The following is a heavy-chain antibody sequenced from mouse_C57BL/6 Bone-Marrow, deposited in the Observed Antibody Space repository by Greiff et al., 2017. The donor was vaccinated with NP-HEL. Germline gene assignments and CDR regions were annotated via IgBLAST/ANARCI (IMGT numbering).Heavy chain of an antibody. Sequence: VESGGGLVQPKGSLKLSCAASGFTFNTYAMHWVRQAPGKGLEWVARIRSKSSNYATYYADSVKDRFTISRDDSQSMLYLQMNNLKTEDTAMYYCVRDSYYGYDDLWYFDVWGTGTTVTVSS. D-gene: IGHD2-9*01. CDR3: VRDSYYGYDDLWYFDV. CDR2: IRSKSSNYAT. J-gene: IGHJ1*03. V-gene: IGHV10-3*01. CDR1: GFTFNTYA.